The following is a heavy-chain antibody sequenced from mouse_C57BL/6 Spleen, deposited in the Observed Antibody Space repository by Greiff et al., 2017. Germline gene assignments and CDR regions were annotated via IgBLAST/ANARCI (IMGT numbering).Heavy chain of an antibody. CDR2: IHPNSGST. D-gene: IGHD2-5*01. CDR1: GYTFTSYW. V-gene: IGHV1-64*01. Sequence: VKLQQPGAELVKPGASVKLSCKASGYTFTSYWMHWVKQRPGQGLEWIGMIHPNSGSTNYNEKFKSKATLTVDKSSSTAYMQLSSLTSEDSAVYYCARGDSNYVNYFDYWGQGTTLTVSS. CDR3: ARGDSNYVNYFDY. J-gene: IGHJ2*01.